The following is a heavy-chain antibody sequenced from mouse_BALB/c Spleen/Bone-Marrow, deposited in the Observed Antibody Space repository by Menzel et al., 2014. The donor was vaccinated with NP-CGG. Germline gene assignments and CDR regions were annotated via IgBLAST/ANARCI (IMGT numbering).Heavy chain of an antibody. CDR3: ARSDYYDWAY. V-gene: IGHV3-1*02. D-gene: IGHD2-4*01. CDR1: GYSIXSFYS. J-gene: IGHJ3*01. Sequence: EVQRVESGPDRVKPSQSLSLTCTVTGYSIXSFYSWHWIRQFPGNKLEWMGYINYSGSTNYNPSLKSRISITRDTSKNQFFLQLNSVTTEDTATYYCARSDYYDWAYWGQGTLVTVSA. CDR2: INYSGST.